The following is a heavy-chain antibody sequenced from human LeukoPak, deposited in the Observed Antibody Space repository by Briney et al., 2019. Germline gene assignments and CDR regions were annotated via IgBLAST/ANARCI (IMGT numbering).Heavy chain of an antibody. CDR1: GFTSSDYW. J-gene: IGHJ4*02. CDR3: TTGGSHGH. Sequence: GGSLRLSCAASGFTSSDYWMAWVRQAPGKGLEWVGNTNENGGAQFYVDSVKGRFTVTRDNAKNSVYLQMESLGVDDSGGYYCTTGGSHGHWGRGVLVTVSS. CDR2: TNENGGAQ. V-gene: IGHV3-7*01. D-gene: IGHD1-26*01.